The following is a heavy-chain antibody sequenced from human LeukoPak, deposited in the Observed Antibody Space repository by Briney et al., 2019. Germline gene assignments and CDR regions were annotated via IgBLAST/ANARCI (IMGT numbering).Heavy chain of an antibody. D-gene: IGHD2-21*01. J-gene: IGHJ6*02. Sequence: ASVKVSCKASGYTFTIYAMHWVRQAPGQRLEWMGWINAGNGNTKYSQKFQGRVTITRDTSASTAYMELSSLRSEDTAVYYCARGGEYYYGMDVWGQGTTVTVSS. CDR3: ARGGEYYYGMDV. CDR2: INAGNGNT. V-gene: IGHV1-3*01. CDR1: GYTFTIYA.